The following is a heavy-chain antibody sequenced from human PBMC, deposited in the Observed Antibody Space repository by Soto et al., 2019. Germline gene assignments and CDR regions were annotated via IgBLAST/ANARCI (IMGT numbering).Heavy chain of an antibody. V-gene: IGHV5-51*01. J-gene: IGHJ4*02. CDR2: IYPGDSTT. CDR1: GYTFTSYW. D-gene: IGHD6-13*01. CDR3: ARHAGYTISWLYFDD. Sequence: GESLKISCKGSGYTFTSYWIGWVRQMPGKGLEWMGMIYPGDSTTRYSPYFQGQVTISADKSVNTAYLKWSNLKASYTSMYYFARHAGYTISWLYFDDWGQGTQVTVSS.